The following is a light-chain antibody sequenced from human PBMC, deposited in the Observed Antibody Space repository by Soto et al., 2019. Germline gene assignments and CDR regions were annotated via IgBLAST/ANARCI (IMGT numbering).Light chain of an antibody. CDR2: CAS. CDR3: QQYGSSRT. Sequence: EIVLTQSPGTLSLSPGERATLSCRASQSVSSSYLAWYQQKPGQAPRLLIYCASSRSTGIPDRFSGSGSGTDFILNISRLEPEDFALYFCQQYGSSRTFGQGTKVEIK. CDR1: QSVSSSY. V-gene: IGKV3-20*01. J-gene: IGKJ1*01.